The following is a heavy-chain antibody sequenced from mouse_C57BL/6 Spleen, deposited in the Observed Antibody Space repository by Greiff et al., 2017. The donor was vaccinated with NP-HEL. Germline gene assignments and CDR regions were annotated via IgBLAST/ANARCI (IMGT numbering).Heavy chain of an antibody. CDR2: INYDGSST. Sequence: EVQLVESEGGLVQPGSSMKLSCTASGFTFSDYYMAWVRQVPEKGLEWVANINYDGSSTYYLDSLKSRFIISRDNAKNILYLQMSSLKSEDTATYYCARGEGSLWYFDVWGTGTTVTVSS. CDR1: GFTFSDYY. CDR3: ARGEGSLWYFDV. V-gene: IGHV5-16*01. J-gene: IGHJ1*03.